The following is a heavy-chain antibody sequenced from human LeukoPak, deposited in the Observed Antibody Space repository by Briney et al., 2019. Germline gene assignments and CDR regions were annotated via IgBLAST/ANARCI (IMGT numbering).Heavy chain of an antibody. CDR2: IYTSGST. D-gene: IGHD2-2*02. CDR3: ARVRYCSSTSCYKAYWYFDL. Sequence: SETLSLTCTVSGGSISSGSYYWSWIRQPAGKGLEWIGRIYTSGSTNYNPSLKRRFTISVDKSKNKFSLKLSSVTAADTAVYYCARVRYCSSTSCYKAYWYFDLWGRGTLVTVSS. V-gene: IGHV4-61*02. J-gene: IGHJ2*01. CDR1: GGSISSGSYY.